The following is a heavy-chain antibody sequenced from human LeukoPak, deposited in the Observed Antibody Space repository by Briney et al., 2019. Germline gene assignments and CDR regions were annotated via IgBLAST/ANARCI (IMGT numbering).Heavy chain of an antibody. Sequence: SETLSLTCTVSGGSISSGGYYWSWIRQPPGKGLEWIGYIYHSGSTYYNPSLKSRVTISVDRSKNQFSLKLSSVTAADTAVYYCARDLPSDERDSSSPGWDAFDIWGQGTMVTVSS. D-gene: IGHD6-6*01. CDR3: ARDLPSDERDSSSPGWDAFDI. CDR1: GGSISSGGYY. CDR2: IYHSGST. J-gene: IGHJ3*02. V-gene: IGHV4-30-2*01.